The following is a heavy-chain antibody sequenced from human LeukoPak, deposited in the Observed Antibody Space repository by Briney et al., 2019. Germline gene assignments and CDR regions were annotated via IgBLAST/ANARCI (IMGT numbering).Heavy chain of an antibody. Sequence: GGSLRFSCAASGFTVSSNYMSWVRQAPGKGLEWVSVIYSGGSTYYADSVKGRFTISRDNSKNTLYLQMNSLRAEDTAVYYCARGIGGDFDYWGQGALVTVSS. CDR1: GFTVSSNY. V-gene: IGHV3-66*01. CDR2: IYSGGST. J-gene: IGHJ4*02. D-gene: IGHD4-23*01. CDR3: ARGIGGDFDY.